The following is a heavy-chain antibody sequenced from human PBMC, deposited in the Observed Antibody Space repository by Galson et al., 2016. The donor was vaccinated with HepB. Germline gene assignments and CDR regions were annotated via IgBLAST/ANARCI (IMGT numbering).Heavy chain of an antibody. V-gene: IGHV3-23*01. J-gene: IGHJ4*02. CDR2: IPGNGGSL. Sequence: SLRLSCAASGFTFSSVSMVWFRQAPGKGLERVAFIPGNGGSLFYADSVHGRFTISRDNLENTVYLQRNTLKAEDTAVNYCAKRITSVWQWLAAFDVWGQGTRVTVSS. D-gene: IGHD6-19*01. CDR1: GFTFSSVS. CDR3: AKRITSVWQWLAAFDV.